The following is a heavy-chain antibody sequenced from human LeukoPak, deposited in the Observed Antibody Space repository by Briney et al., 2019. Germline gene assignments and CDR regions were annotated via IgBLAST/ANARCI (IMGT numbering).Heavy chain of an antibody. D-gene: IGHD3-10*01. CDR1: GGSTSSSNYY. CDR2: IYYSGST. CDR3: ARGSGYYFFDY. V-gene: IGHV4-61*05. Sequence: SETLSLTCTVSGGSTSSSNYYWGWIRQPPGKGLEWIGYIYYSGSTNYNPSLKSRVTISVDTSKNQFSLKLSSVTAADTAVYYCARGSGYYFFDYWGQGTLVTVSS. J-gene: IGHJ4*02.